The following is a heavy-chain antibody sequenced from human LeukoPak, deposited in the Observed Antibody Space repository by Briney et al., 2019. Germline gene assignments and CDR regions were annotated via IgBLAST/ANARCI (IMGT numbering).Heavy chain of an antibody. V-gene: IGHV1-24*01. CDR2: FDPEDGET. D-gene: IGHD7-27*01. CDR1: GYTFTELS. Sequence: GASVKVSCKVSGYTFTELSMHWVRQAPGKGLEWMGGFDPEDGETIYAQKFQGRVTMTEDTSTDTAYMELSSLRSEDTAVYYCATDLTGGATVWYFDLWGRGTLVTVSS. J-gene: IGHJ2*01. CDR3: ATDLTGGATVWYFDL.